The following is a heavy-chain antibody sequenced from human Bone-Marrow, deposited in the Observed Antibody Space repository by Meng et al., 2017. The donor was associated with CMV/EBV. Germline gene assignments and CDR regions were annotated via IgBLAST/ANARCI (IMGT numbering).Heavy chain of an antibody. CDR2: INPNSGGT. CDR3: ARWEGTLSAFDI. D-gene: IGHD1-26*01. CDR1: GYTFTAYY. V-gene: IGHV1-2*02. Sequence: ASVKVSCKASGYTFTAYYIHWVRQAPGQGLEWMGWINPNSGGTKYAQKFQGRVTMTRDTSISTAYMELTRLRSDDTAVFYCARWEGTLSAFDIWGQGTMVTVSS. J-gene: IGHJ3*02.